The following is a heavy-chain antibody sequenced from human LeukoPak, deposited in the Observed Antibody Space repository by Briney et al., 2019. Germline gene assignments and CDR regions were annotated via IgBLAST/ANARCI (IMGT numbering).Heavy chain of an antibody. CDR3: AQAGYSSSWYRNFDY. CDR2: ISASGGST. CDR1: GFTFSNYG. Sequence: GGSLRLSCAASGFTFSNYGMSWVRQAPGKGLDWVSGISASGGSTYYADSVKGRFTISRDNSKNTLYLQMNSLRAEDTAVYYCAQAGYSSSWYRNFDYWGQGTLVTVSS. D-gene: IGHD6-13*01. J-gene: IGHJ4*02. V-gene: IGHV3-23*01.